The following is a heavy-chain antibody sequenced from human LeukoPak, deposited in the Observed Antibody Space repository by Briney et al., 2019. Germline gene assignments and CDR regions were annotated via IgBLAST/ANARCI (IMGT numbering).Heavy chain of an antibody. CDR2: ISWNSGSI. CDR3: AKGNYYDSSGPVYFDY. CDR1: GFTFDDYA. J-gene: IGHJ4*02. V-gene: IGHV3-9*01. Sequence: PGGSLRLSCAASGFTFDDYAMLWVRQAPGKGLEWVSGISWNSGSIGYADSVKGRFTISRDNAKNSLYLQMNSLRAADTALYYCAKGNYYDSSGPVYFDYWGQGTLVTVSS. D-gene: IGHD3-22*01.